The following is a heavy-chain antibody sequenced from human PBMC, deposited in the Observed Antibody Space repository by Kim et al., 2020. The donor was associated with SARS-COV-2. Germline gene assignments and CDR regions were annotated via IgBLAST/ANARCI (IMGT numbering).Heavy chain of an antibody. J-gene: IGHJ4*02. CDR1: GGSFSGYY. D-gene: IGHD6-19*01. CDR2: INHSGST. CDR3: ARVDDSGWYPVGY. Sequence: SETLSLTCAVYGGSFSGYYWSWIRQPPGKGLEWIGEINHSGSTNYNPSLKSRVTISVDTSKNQFSLKLSSVTAADTAVYYCARVDDSGWYPVGYWGQGTLVTVSS. V-gene: IGHV4-34*01.